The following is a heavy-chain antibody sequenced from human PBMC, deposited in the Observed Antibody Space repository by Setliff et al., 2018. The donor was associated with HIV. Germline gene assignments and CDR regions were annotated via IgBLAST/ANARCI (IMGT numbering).Heavy chain of an antibody. CDR2: TKFDGSES. CDR3: ARAYNVYDYRFDSSGYDY. V-gene: IGHV3-7*03. CDR1: GFRFSESW. Sequence: GGSLRLSCAASGFRFSESWMTWIRHTGKGLEWVSNTKFDGSESYYVDSVKGRFIASTDNAKNSLFLQMNSLKAEDTAVYYCARAYNVYDYRFDSSGYDYWGQGTLVTVSS. J-gene: IGHJ4*02. D-gene: IGHD3-22*01.